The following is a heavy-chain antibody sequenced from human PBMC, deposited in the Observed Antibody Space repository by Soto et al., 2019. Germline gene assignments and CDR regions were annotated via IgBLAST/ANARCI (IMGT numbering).Heavy chain of an antibody. V-gene: IGHV3-30*01. Sequence: AGGSLRLSWAASGFTFRKYAMVGVRQAPGKGLEWVAVISYDGTNKYYADSVKGRFTISRDNSKNTLSLQMNSLRAEDTAVYYCERADSNSWSDSRGEGILVTVPP. J-gene: IGHJ5*01. CDR2: ISYDGTNK. CDR1: GFTFRKYA. D-gene: IGHD6-13*01. CDR3: ERADSNSWSDS.